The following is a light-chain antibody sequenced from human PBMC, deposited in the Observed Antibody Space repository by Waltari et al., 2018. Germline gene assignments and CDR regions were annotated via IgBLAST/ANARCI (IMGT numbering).Light chain of an antibody. CDR1: HNIGGR. V-gene: IGKV6-21*01. CDR2: SAS. CDR3: HHSSSLPYS. Sequence: EPVWTQSPDFLSVTPQERVSITCRASHNIGGRLPWYQQTPDQSPNILVMSASQPFSGVPSRFSGSGSGTEFTLTIDSLEAEDAATYYCHHSSSLPYSFGQGTKLEI. J-gene: IGKJ2*01.